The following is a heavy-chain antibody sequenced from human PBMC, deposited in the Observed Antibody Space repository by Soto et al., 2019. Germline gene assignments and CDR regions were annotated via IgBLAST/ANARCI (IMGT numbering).Heavy chain of an antibody. J-gene: IGHJ6*02. CDR1: GFTFSSYA. Sequence: EVQLLESGGGLVQPGGSLRLSCAASGFTFSSYAMSWVRQAPGKGLEWVSAISGGGGSTYYADSVKGRFTISRDNSKNTLYLQMNSLRAEDTAVYYCAKDFRPYYDILTGPMDVWGQGTTVTVSS. D-gene: IGHD3-9*01. CDR2: ISGGGGST. V-gene: IGHV3-23*01. CDR3: AKDFRPYYDILTGPMDV.